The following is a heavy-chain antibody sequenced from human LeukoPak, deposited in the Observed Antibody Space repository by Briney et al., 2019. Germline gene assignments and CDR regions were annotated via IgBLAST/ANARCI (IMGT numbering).Heavy chain of an antibody. V-gene: IGHV1-69*13. Sequence: SVKVSCKASGGTFSSYDISWVRQAPGQGLEWMGGIIPIFGTANYAQKFQGRVTITADESTSTANMELSSLRSEDSAVYYCARVGSIAAAGVDYWGQGTLVTVSS. CDR3: ARVGSIAAAGVDY. CDR1: GGTFSSYD. CDR2: IIPIFGTA. J-gene: IGHJ4*02. D-gene: IGHD6-13*01.